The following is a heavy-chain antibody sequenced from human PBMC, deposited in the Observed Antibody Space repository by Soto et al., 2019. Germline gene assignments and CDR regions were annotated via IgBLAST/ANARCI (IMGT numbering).Heavy chain of an antibody. CDR1: GFTFDDYA. J-gene: IGHJ4*02. D-gene: IGHD3-10*01. CDR2: ISWNSGSI. Sequence: PGGSLRLSCAASGFTFDDYAMHWVRQAPGKGLEWVSGISWNSGSIGYADSVKGRFTISRDNAKNPLYLQMNSLRAEDTAVYYCAKDPFMGGQGTLVTVSS. CDR3: AKDPFM. V-gene: IGHV3-9*01.